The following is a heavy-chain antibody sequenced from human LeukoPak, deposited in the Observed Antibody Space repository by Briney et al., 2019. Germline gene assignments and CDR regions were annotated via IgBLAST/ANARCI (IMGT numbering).Heavy chain of an antibody. J-gene: IGHJ4*02. V-gene: IGHV4-39*07. CDR2: IYYSGST. D-gene: IGHD5-18*01. Sequence: PSETLYLTCTVSGGSISTSTYYWGWIRQPPGKGLEWIGSIYYSGSTFYNPSLKSRVTISIDTSKNQFSLKVSSVTAADTAVYYCARDEYSYGSRTHPYFFDYWGQGTLVTVSS. CDR3: ARDEYSYGSRTHPYFFDY. CDR1: GGSISTSTYY.